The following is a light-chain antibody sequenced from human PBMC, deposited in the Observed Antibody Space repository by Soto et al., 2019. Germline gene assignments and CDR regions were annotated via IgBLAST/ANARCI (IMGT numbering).Light chain of an antibody. J-gene: IGKJ1*01. V-gene: IGKV3-15*01. CDR2: GAS. CDR3: QHYNNWPPWT. CDR1: QSVSSN. Sequence: EIVMTQSPATLSVSPGERATLSCRASQSVSSNLAWYQQKPGQAPRLLIYGASTRATGIPATFSGSGSGTEFTLTISSLQYEDFAVYYCQHYNNWPPWTFGQGTKVEIK.